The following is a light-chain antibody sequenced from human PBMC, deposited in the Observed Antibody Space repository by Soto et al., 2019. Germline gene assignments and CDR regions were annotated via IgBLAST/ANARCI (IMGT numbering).Light chain of an antibody. CDR1: QRVSTY. V-gene: IGKV1-39*01. CDR2: AAS. J-gene: IGKJ1*01. CDR3: QQSFSTLGWT. Sequence: DIQMTQSPSSLSASLGDRVTITCRAGQRVSTYLIWYQQKSGKAPKLLISAASSLQSGVPSRFSGSGSGADFTLTISSLQPEDFATYYCQQSFSTLGWTFGQGTKVDI.